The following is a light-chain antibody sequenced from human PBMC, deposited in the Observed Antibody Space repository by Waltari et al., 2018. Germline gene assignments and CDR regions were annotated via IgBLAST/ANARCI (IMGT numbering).Light chain of an antibody. Sequence: DIQMTQSPSSLSASVGDRVTITYRASQSISSYLNWYQQKPGKAPKLLNYGASSLQSGVPSRFSGSGSGTDFTLTISSLQPEDFATYYCQQSYSTRITFGQGTRLEIK. CDR1: QSISSY. CDR3: QQSYSTRIT. CDR2: GAS. V-gene: IGKV1-39*01. J-gene: IGKJ5*01.